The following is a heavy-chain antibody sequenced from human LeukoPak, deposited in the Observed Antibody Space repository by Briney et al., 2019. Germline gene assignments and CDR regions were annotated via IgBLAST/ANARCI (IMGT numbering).Heavy chain of an antibody. Sequence: GGSLRLACAASGFTFSDYYMSWIRQAPGKGLEWVSYISSSGSTIYYADSVKGRFTISSDNAKNSLYLQMTSLRAEATAVYSCGRDTVAVDYWGQGTLVTVSS. V-gene: IGHV3-11*04. CDR3: GRDTVAVDY. D-gene: IGHD2-15*01. J-gene: IGHJ4*02. CDR2: ISSSGSTI. CDR1: GFTFSDYY.